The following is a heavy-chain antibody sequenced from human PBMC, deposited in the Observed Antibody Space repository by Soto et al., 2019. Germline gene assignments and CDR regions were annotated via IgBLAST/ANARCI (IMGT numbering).Heavy chain of an antibody. D-gene: IGHD3-16*01. CDR3: AMVDVYVTPSPQDV. CDR1: GYTFTRYG. V-gene: IGHV1-18*01. Sequence: QVQLVQSGAEVKNPGASVKVSCKASGYTFTRYGIGWARQAPGQGLEWKGWINTYNGNTNYAQNVQGRVTLTTDTSKSTAYMELGSLRSNDTAIYYCAMVDVYVTPSPQDVWGQGTTVIVSS. CDR2: INTYNGNT. J-gene: IGHJ6*02.